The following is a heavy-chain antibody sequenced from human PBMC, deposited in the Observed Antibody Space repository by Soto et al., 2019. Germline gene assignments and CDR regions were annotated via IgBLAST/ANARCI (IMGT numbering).Heavy chain of an antibody. CDR2: ISYDGSNK. V-gene: IGHV3-30-3*01. J-gene: IGHJ1*01. CDR1: GFTFSSYA. CDR3: EREYYDILTGYYAEYFQH. D-gene: IGHD3-9*01. Sequence: QVQLVESGGGVVQPGRSLRLSCAASGFTFSSYAMHWVRQAPGKGLEWVAVISYDGSNKYYADSVKGRFTISRDNSKNTLYLQMNSLRAEDTAVYYCEREYYDILTGYYAEYFQHWGQGTLVTVSS.